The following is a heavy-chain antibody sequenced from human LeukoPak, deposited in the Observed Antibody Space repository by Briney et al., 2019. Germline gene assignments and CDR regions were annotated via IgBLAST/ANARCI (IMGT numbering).Heavy chain of an antibody. V-gene: IGHV4-59*01. CDR3: ARSRSGGSYYYFDY. CDR2: IYYRGST. CDR1: GGSISSYY. D-gene: IGHD1-26*01. J-gene: IGHJ4*02. Sequence: SETLSLTCTVSGGSISSYYWSWIRQPPGEGLEWIGYIYYRGSTNYNPSLKSRVTISVDTSKNQFSLKLSSVTAADTAVYYCARSRSGGSYYYFDYWGQGTLVTVSS.